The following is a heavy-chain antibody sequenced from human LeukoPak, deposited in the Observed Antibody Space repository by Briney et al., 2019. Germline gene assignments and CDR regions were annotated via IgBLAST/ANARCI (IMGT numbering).Heavy chain of an antibody. CDR1: GFTFSGYG. V-gene: IGHV3-30*18. J-gene: IGHJ4*02. D-gene: IGHD1-26*01. CDR2: ISYDGSNK. CDR3: AKDGGNYYIHY. Sequence: GGSLRLSCAASGFTFSGYGMHWVRQAPGKGLEWVAVISYDGSNKYYADSVKGRFTISRDNSKNTLYVQMNSLRAEDTAMYYCAKDGGNYYIHYWGQGTLVTVSS.